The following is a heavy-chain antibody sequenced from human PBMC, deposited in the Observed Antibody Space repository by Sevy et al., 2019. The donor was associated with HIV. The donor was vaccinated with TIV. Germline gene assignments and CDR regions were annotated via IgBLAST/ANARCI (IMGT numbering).Heavy chain of an antibody. D-gene: IGHD2-15*01. J-gene: IGHJ4*02. CDR1: GFTFSSYA. CDR3: AKEGGYCSGGSCYRDLYYFDY. CDR2: ISGSGGST. V-gene: IGHV3-23*01. Sequence: GGSLRLSCAASGFTFSSYAMSWVRQAPGKGLEWVSDISGSGGSTYYADSVKGRFTISRDNSKNTLYLQMNSLRAEDTAVYYCAKEGGYCSGGSCYRDLYYFDYWGQGTLVTVSS.